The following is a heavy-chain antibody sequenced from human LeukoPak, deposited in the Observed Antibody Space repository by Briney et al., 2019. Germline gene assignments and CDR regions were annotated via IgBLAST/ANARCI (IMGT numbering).Heavy chain of an antibody. Sequence: GGSLRLSCEVSGFTVSTYWMHWVRQGPGKGLEWVARLSSDGRSTNYADFVKGRATISRDNAKNTLFLEMSGLRADDTAVYYCARSYNHRFDYWGQGTLVVVSS. V-gene: IGHV3-74*01. J-gene: IGHJ4*02. CDR2: LSSDGRST. CDR3: ARSYNHRFDY. CDR1: GFTVSTYW. D-gene: IGHD1-14*01.